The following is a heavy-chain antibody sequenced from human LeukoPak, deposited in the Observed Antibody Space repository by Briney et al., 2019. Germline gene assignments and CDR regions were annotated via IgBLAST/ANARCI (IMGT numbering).Heavy chain of an antibody. J-gene: IGHJ4*02. CDR2: INPSGHGA. CDR3: ANTEVGAARGYGFDF. V-gene: IGHV1-46*01. D-gene: IGHD2-15*01. Sequence: ASVKVSCKTSGYTFSSYYIHWVRQAPGEGLEWMGIINPSGHGANYAQKFQGRVTMTMDTFTSTVYMDLSSLRPEDTAGYYCANTEVGAARGYGFDFWGQGTLVTVSS. CDR1: GYTFSSYY.